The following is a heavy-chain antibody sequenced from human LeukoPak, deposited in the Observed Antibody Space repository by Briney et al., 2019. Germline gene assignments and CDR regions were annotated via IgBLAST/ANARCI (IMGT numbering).Heavy chain of an antibody. CDR3: AREVYSSGWYFDNWFDP. V-gene: IGHV4-59*01. CDR1: GGSISSYY. Sequence: SETLSLTCTVSGGSISSYYWSWIRQPPGKGLEWIGYIYYSGSTNYNPSLKSRVTISVDTSKNQFSLKLSSVTAADTAVYYCAREVYSSGWYFDNWFDPWGQGTLVTVSS. CDR2: IYYSGST. J-gene: IGHJ5*02. D-gene: IGHD6-19*01.